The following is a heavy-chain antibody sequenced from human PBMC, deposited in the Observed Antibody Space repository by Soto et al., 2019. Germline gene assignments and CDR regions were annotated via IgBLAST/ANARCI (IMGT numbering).Heavy chain of an antibody. CDR3: ATDLSASGSYSLGY. CDR2: TYYTGRT. V-gene: IGHV4-59*01. D-gene: IGHD3-10*01. Sequence: SETLSLTCAVSGDSISGYYWSWIRQAPGKGLEWIGYTYYTGRTDYNPSLKSRVTMSVDTSKNKFSLELTSVTAADTAVYYCATDLSASGSYSLGYWGQGTLVTVSS. CDR1: GDSISGYY. J-gene: IGHJ4*02.